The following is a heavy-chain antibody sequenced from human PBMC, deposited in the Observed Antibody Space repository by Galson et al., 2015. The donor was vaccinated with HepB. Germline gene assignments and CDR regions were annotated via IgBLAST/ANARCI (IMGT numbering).Heavy chain of an antibody. D-gene: IGHD3-22*01. CDR3: ARESSYYDSSGYPDY. V-gene: IGHV3-11*05. CDR2: ISSSSSYT. J-gene: IGHJ4*02. Sequence: SLRLSCAASGFTFSDYYMSWIRQAPGKGLEWVSYISSSSSYTNCADSVKGRFTISRDNAKNSLYLQMNSLRAEDTAVYYCARESSYYDSSGYPDYWGQGTLVTVSS. CDR1: GFTFSDYY.